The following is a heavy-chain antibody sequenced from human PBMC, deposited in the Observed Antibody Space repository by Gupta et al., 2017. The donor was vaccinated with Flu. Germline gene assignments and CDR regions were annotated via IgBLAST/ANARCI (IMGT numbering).Heavy chain of an antibody. CDR1: GFTFSGYN. CDR2: IGSTGGSI. J-gene: IGHJ4*02. D-gene: IGHD6-19*01. V-gene: IGHV3-21*01. CDR3: ARALFTSGWSGGH. Sequence: EVQLVESGGGLVKPGGSLRLSCAASGFTFSGYNMNWVRQAPGKGLEWVSSIGSTGGSIYYADSLKGRFTISRDNAKNSLYLQMDSLRDEDTAVYFCARALFTSGWSGGHWGQGTLVTVSS.